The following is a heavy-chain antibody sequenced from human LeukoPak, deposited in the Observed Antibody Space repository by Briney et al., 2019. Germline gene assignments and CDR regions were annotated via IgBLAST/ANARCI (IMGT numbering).Heavy chain of an antibody. Sequence: PSETLSLTCTVSGGSISSSSYYWGWIRQPPGKGLEWIGSIYYSGSTYYNPSLKSRVTISVDTSKNQFSLKLSSVTAADTAVYYCARLNIAAAGSYWYFDRWGRGTLVTVSS. CDR3: ARLNIAAAGSYWYFDR. CDR1: GGSISSSSYY. CDR2: IYYSGST. J-gene: IGHJ2*01. D-gene: IGHD6-13*01. V-gene: IGHV4-39*01.